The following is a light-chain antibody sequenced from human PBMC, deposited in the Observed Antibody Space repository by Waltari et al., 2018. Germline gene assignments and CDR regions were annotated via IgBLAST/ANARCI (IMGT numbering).Light chain of an antibody. CDR2: LNIDGSH. CDR3: QTWGTGIQV. CDR1: SGHSTYA. V-gene: IGLV4-69*02. J-gene: IGLJ3*02. Sequence: QLVLTQSPSASASLGASVKLTCTLSSGHSTYAIAWHQQQPEKGPRYLMKLNIDGSHIKGDGIPDHFSGSSSWTDRYLTISTLQSEDEADYYGQTWGTGIQVFGGGTKLTVL.